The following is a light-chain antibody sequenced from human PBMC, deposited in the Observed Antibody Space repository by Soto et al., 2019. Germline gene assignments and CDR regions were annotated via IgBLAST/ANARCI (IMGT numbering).Light chain of an antibody. CDR2: AKS. CDR1: QDIRND. CDR3: LQDYSYPLT. Sequence: AIQMTQSPSSLSASVGARVTISCRASQDIRNDLGWYQQKPGKAPKPLIYAKSSLQSGVPSRFSGSGSGTDFTLTISSLQPEDFATYYCLQDYSYPLTFGGGTTVEIK. J-gene: IGKJ4*01. V-gene: IGKV1-6*01.